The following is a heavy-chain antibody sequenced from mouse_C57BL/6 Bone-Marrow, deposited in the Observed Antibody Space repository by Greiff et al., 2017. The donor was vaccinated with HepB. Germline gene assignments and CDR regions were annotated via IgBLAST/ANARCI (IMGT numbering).Heavy chain of an antibody. D-gene: IGHD1-1*01. J-gene: IGHJ3*01. Sequence: ESGAELARPGASVKLSCKASGYTFTSYGISWVKQRTGQGLEWIGEIYPRSGNTYYNEKFKGKATLTADKSSSTAYMELRSLTSEDSAVYFCARDTDYYGSFAYWGQGTLVTVSA. CDR1: GYTFTSYG. V-gene: IGHV1-81*01. CDR2: IYPRSGNT. CDR3: ARDTDYYGSFAY.